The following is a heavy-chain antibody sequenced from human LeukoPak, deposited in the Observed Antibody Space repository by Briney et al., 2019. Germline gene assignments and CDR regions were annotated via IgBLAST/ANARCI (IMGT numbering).Heavy chain of an antibody. V-gene: IGHV5-51*01. Sequence: GESLRISCKGSGYSFTSYWIGWVRRMPGKGLEWMGIINPGDSDTRYSPSFQGQVTISVDKSISTAYLQWSSLEAPDTAMYFCATVPRIPAVGNTEYFRHWGQGTLVSVSS. J-gene: IGHJ1*01. CDR1: GYSFTSYW. CDR2: INPGDSDT. CDR3: ATVPRIPAVGNTEYFRH. D-gene: IGHD6-13*01.